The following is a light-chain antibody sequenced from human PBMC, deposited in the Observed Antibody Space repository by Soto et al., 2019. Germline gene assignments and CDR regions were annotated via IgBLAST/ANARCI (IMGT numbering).Light chain of an antibody. V-gene: IGLV3-1*01. Sequence: SSELTQPPSVSVSPGQTASITCSGDRLGDRYACWYQQKPGQSPVLVIYQDSMRPSGIPERFSGSNSGNTATLTISGTQAMDEADYYCQAWDSSTAVFGTGTKLTVL. CDR1: RLGDRY. CDR3: QAWDSSTAV. CDR2: QDS. J-gene: IGLJ1*01.